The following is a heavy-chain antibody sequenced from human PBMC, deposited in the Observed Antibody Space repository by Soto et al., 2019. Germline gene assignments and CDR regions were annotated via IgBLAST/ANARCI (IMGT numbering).Heavy chain of an antibody. CDR2: INPNSGAS. D-gene: IGHD5-18*01. CDR1: GYTFIDYY. CDR3: ARLHSHGTYGMDV. J-gene: IGHJ6*02. V-gene: IGHV1-2*02. Sequence: QVQLVQSGAEVKKPGASVKVSCRTSGYTFIDYYVHWIRQAPGQGLEWVGWINPNSGASNYAQNFQGRVTMTRDRSSSTVYMELTGLRSDDTAVYYCARLHSHGTYGMDVWGQGTTVTVSS.